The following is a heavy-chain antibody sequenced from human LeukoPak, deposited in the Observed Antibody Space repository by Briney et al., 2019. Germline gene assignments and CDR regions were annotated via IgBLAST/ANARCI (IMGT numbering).Heavy chain of an antibody. Sequence: GGSLRLSCAASGFTFSSYAMSWVRQAPGKGLEWVSAISGSGGSTYYADSVKGRFTISRDNSKNTLYLQMNSLRAEDTAVYYCAKDRAGLGYCSGGSCYRPKKDHWGQGTLVTVSS. V-gene: IGHV3-23*01. CDR2: ISGSGGST. CDR1: GFTFSSYA. CDR3: AKDRAGLGYCSGGSCYRPKKDH. D-gene: IGHD2-15*01. J-gene: IGHJ4*02.